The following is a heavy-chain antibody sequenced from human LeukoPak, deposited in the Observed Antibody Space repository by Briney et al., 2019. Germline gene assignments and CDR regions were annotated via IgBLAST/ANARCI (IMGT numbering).Heavy chain of an antibody. CDR1: GFAVNSNY. Sequence: PGGSLRLSCAASGFAVNSNYMSWVRQAPGKGLEWVSVIYSAGTTFYADSVKGRLSTSRDNSKNTLYLHMDSLRAEDTAVYYCVGGVLPYYFDYWGQGTLVTVSA. V-gene: IGHV3-66*01. J-gene: IGHJ4*02. CDR2: IYSAGTT. CDR3: VGGVLPYYFDY. D-gene: IGHD3-3*01.